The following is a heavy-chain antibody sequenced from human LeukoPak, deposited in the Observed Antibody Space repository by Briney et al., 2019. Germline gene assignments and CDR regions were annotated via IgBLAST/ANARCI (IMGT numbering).Heavy chain of an antibody. CDR3: AILDIVVVPAAKFYYYYMDV. J-gene: IGHJ6*03. D-gene: IGHD2-2*03. CDR2: ISSSRYI. CDR1: GFTFNRYS. Sequence: GGSLRLSCAASGFTFNRYSMNWVRQAPGKGLEWVSSISSSRYIYYADSVKGRFTISRDNAKNSLYLQMNSLRAEDTAVYYCAILDIVVVPAAKFYYYYMDVWGKGTTVTVSS. V-gene: IGHV3-21*01.